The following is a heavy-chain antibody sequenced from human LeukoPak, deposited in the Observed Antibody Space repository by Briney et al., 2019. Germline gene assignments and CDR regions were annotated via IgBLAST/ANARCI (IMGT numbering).Heavy chain of an antibody. J-gene: IGHJ3*02. Sequence: GGSLRLSCAASGFTFSSYGMHWVRQAPGKGLEWVAVISYDGGNKYYADSVKGRLTISRDNSKNTLYLQMNSLRAEDTAVYYCAKCKGMTTGAFDIWGQGTMVTVSS. CDR1: GFTFSSYG. CDR3: AKCKGMTTGAFDI. CDR2: ISYDGGNK. V-gene: IGHV3-30*18. D-gene: IGHD4-17*01.